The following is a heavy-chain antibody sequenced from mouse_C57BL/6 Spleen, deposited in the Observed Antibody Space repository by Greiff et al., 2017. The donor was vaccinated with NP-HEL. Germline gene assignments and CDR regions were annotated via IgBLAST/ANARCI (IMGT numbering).Heavy chain of an antibody. CDR2: INPGSGGT. D-gene: IGHD3-3*01. J-gene: IGHJ3*01. V-gene: IGHV1-54*01. CDR1: GYAFTNYL. CDR3: ARGTSFAY. Sequence: VMLVESGAELVRPGTSVKVSCKASGYAFTNYLIEWVKQRPGQGLEWIGVINPGSGGTNYNEKFKGKATLTADKSSSTAYMQLSSLTSEDSAVYFWARGTSFAYWGQGTLVTVSA.